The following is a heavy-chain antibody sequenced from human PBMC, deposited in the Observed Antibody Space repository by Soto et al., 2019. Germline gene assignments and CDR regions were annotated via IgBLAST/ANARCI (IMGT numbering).Heavy chain of an antibody. J-gene: IGHJ4*02. Sequence: QVQLVQSGAEVKKPGSPVKVSCKASGGTFSSYAISWVRQAPGQGLEWMGGIIPIFGTANYAQKFQGRVTITADESTSTAYMELSSLRSEDTAVYYCARGDYYDSNIPPCFDYWDQGTLVTVSS. CDR1: GGTFSSYA. V-gene: IGHV1-69*01. CDR2: IIPIFGTA. D-gene: IGHD3-22*01. CDR3: ARGDYYDSNIPPCFDY.